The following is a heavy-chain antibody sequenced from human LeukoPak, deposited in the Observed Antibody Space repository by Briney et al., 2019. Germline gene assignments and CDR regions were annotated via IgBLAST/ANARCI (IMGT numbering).Heavy chain of an antibody. J-gene: IGHJ4*02. CDR2: IRSKAYGGTT. CDR1: GFTFGDYA. V-gene: IGHV3-49*04. CDR3: TRTPCGSGSYYGAGGFDY. D-gene: IGHD3-10*01. Sequence: GGSLRLSRTASGFTFGDYAMSWVRQAPGKGLEWVGFIRSKAYGGTTEYAASVKGRFTISRDDSKSIAYLQMNSLKTEDTAVYYCTRTPCGSGSYYGAGGFDYWGQGTLVTVSS.